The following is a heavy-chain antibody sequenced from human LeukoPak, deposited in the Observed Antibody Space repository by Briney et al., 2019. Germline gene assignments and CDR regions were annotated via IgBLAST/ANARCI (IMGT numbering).Heavy chain of an antibody. V-gene: IGHV4-34*01. D-gene: IGHD2/OR15-2a*01. J-gene: IGHJ3*02. CDR2: INHSGST. CDR3: PRGTFYGRAFDI. CDR1: GGSFSGYY. Sequence: SETLSLTCAVYGGSFSGYYWSWIRQPPGKGLEWIGEINHSGSTNYDPSLKSRVTISVDTSKNQFSLKLSSVTAADTAVYYCPRGTFYGRAFDIWGQGTMVTVSS.